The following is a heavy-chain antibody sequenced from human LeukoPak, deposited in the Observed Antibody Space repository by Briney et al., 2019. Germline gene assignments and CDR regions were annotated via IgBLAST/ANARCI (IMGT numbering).Heavy chain of an antibody. CDR1: GYTFTCYG. Sequence: GASVKVSCKASGYTFTCYGISWVRQAPGQGLEWMGWISAYNGSTNYAQKLQGRVTMTTDTSTSTAYMELRSLRSDDTAVYYCARAAVPAAIKDVYYYYYYMDVWGKGTTVTVSS. J-gene: IGHJ6*03. V-gene: IGHV1-18*01. CDR3: ARAAVPAAIKDVYYYYYYMDV. D-gene: IGHD2-2*02. CDR2: ISAYNGST.